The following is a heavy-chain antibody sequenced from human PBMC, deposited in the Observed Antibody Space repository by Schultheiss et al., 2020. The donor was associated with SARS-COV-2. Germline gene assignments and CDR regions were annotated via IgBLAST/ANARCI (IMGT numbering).Heavy chain of an antibody. J-gene: IGHJ6*02. Sequence: ASVKVSCKASGYTFTSYDINWVRQAPGQGLEWMGWISAYNGNTNYAQKLRGRVTMTTDTSTSTAYMVLRSLRSYDTAVYYCARVRAKPIVVVPAYGMDVWGQGTTVTVSS. CDR3: ARVRAKPIVVVPAYGMDV. CDR1: GYTFTSYD. D-gene: IGHD2-2*01. CDR2: ISAYNGNT. V-gene: IGHV1-18*01.